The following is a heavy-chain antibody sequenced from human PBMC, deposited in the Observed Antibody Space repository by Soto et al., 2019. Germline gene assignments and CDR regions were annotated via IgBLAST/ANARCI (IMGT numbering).Heavy chain of an antibody. CDR3: ARVRNDYGDYAFDY. D-gene: IGHD4-17*01. CDR1: GFTVSSNY. V-gene: IGHV3-53*01. Sequence: GGSLRLSCAASGFTVSSNYMSWVRQAPGKGLEWVSVIYSGGSTYYADSVKGRFTISRDNSKNTLYLQINSLRAEDTAVYYCARVRNDYGDYAFDYWGQGTLVTVSS. CDR2: IYSGGST. J-gene: IGHJ4*02.